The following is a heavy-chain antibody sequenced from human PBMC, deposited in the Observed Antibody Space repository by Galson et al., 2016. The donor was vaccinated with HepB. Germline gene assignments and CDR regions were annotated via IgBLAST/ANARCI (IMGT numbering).Heavy chain of an antibody. J-gene: IGHJ6*02. Sequence: TLSLTCTISGGSISSGGYYWSWIRQHPGQGLEWIGYIHYSGSTHYNPSLHSRLTMSVDTSKNQFSLKVNSVTAADTAVYYCARARIVEIPGAPTYDYGMDVWGQGTTVTVSS. V-gene: IGHV4-31*03. CDR3: ARARIVEIPGAPTYDYGMDV. CDR1: GGSISSGGYY. D-gene: IGHD2-2*01. CDR2: IHYSGST.